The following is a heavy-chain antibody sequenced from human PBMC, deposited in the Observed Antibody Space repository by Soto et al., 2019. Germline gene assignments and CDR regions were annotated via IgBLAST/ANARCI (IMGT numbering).Heavy chain of an antibody. CDR1: GFTFSRYS. Sequence: GGSLRLSCAASGFTFSRYSMNWVRQAPGKGLDWVSYISSSSITIYYAHPVKGRFTIYRDNDKNSLYLQMNSLRDEDTVVYYCARDLVVVVPAAISHAFDIWGQGTMVTGSS. V-gene: IGHV3-48*02. D-gene: IGHD2-2*01. CDR3: ARDLVVVVPAAISHAFDI. J-gene: IGHJ3*02. CDR2: ISSSSITI.